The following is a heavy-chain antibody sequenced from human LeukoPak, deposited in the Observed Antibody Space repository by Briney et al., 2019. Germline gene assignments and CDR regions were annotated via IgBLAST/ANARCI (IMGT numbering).Heavy chain of an antibody. J-gene: IGHJ4*02. V-gene: IGHV3-9*01. D-gene: IGHD3-22*01. Sequence: PGGSLRLSCAASGFTFDDYAMHWVRQAPGKGLEWVSGISWNSGSIGYADSVKGRFTISRDNSKNTLYLQMNSLRAEDTAVYYCARYSGYSSLDYWGQGTLVTVSS. CDR2: ISWNSGSI. CDR3: ARYSGYSSLDY. CDR1: GFTFDDYA.